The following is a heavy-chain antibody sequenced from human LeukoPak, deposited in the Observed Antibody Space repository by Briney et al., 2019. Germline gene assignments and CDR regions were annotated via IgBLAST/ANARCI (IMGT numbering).Heavy chain of an antibody. J-gene: IGHJ5*02. D-gene: IGHD6-6*01. Sequence: GSLRLSCTASGFTFSDYYMSWIRQAPGKGLEWVSYISSSGSTIYYADSVKGRFTISRDNAKNSLYLQMNSLRAEDTAVYYCARGVYSSSSNWFDPWGQGTLVTVSS. V-gene: IGHV3-11*01. CDR1: GFTFSDYY. CDR3: ARGVYSSSSNWFDP. CDR2: ISSSGSTI.